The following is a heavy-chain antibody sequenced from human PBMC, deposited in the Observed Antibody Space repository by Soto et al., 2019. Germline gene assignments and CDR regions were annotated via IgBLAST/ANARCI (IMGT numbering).Heavy chain of an antibody. CDR1: GFSLTTSGVG. Sequence: QITLNESGPTVVRPTETLTLTCRFSGFSLTTSGVGVGWIRQSPGKAPEGLALIYCDDDKRYSAYLKSRLTITKDTSKNQVVLTVSDLDPTDTATYYCAHRVLRTVFGLVTTTAIYFDFWGQGTPVAVSS. CDR3: AHRVLRTVFGLVTTTAIYFDF. V-gene: IGHV2-5*02. D-gene: IGHD3-3*01. J-gene: IGHJ4*02. CDR2: IYCDDDK.